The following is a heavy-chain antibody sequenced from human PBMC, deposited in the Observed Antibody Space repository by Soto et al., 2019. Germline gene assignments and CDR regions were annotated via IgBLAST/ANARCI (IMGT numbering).Heavy chain of an antibody. CDR1: GGSVSSGSYY. Sequence: QVQLQESGPGLVKPSETLSLTCTVSGGSVSSGSYYWSWIRQPPGKGLEWIGYIYYSGSTNYNPSLKSRVTISVDTSKNQFSLKLSSVTAADTAVYYCARDSGSYPDYWGQGTLVTVSS. V-gene: IGHV4-61*01. CDR3: ARDSGSYPDY. J-gene: IGHJ4*02. D-gene: IGHD1-26*01. CDR2: IYYSGST.